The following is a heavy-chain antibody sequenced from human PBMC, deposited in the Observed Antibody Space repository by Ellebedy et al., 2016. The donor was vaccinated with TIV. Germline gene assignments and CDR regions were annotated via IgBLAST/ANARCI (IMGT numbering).Heavy chain of an antibody. CDR3: ARFVDGDYEDY. V-gene: IGHV1-18*04. CDR1: GYTFTNYG. D-gene: IGHD4-17*01. J-gene: IGHJ4*02. CDR2: FSGYNGNT. Sequence: AASVKVSCKASGYTFTNYGISWVRQAPGQGLEWMGWFSGYNGNTYSAHKLQGRVTMTTDTSTSTAYMEIRSLRSDDTAVYYCARFVDGDYEDYWGQGALVTVSS.